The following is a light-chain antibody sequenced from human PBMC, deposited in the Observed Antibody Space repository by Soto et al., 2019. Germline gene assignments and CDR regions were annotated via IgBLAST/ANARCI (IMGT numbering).Light chain of an antibody. J-gene: IGKJ2*01. CDR1: QSVSSSY. Sequence: EIVLTQSPGTLSLSPGERATLSCRASQSVSSSYLAWYQQKPGQAPRLLIYGASSRATGIPDRFSGSGSGTDFTLTISRLEPEDCAVYYCQQYGSSPQKTFGQGTKLEIK. V-gene: IGKV3-20*01. CDR2: GAS. CDR3: QQYGSSPQKT.